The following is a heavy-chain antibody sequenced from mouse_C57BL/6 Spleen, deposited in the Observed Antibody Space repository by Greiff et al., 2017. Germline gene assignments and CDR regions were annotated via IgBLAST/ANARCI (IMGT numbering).Heavy chain of an antibody. CDR3: AREDPPITTVVDWYFDV. CDR2: ISYDGSN. CDR1: GYSITSGYY. V-gene: IGHV3-6*01. D-gene: IGHD1-1*01. J-gene: IGHJ1*03. Sequence: ESGPGLVKPSQSLSLTCSVTGYSITSGYYWNWIRQFPGNKLEWMGYISYDGSNNYNPSLKNRISITRDTSKNQFFLKLNSVTTEDTATYYGAREDPPITTVVDWYFDVWGTGTTVTVSS.